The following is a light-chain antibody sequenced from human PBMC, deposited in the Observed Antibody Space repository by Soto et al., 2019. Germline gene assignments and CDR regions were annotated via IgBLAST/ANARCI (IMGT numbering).Light chain of an antibody. CDR1: SSDVGGYNY. V-gene: IGLV2-14*01. Sequence: QSVLTQPASVSGSPGQSITISCTGTSSDVGGYNYVSWYQQHPGKAPKLMIYEVSNRPSGVSNRFSGSKSGNTASLTISGLQAEDEADYYCSSYTSSSTRVFGGGTQLIVL. J-gene: IGLJ3*02. CDR3: SSYTSSSTRV. CDR2: EVS.